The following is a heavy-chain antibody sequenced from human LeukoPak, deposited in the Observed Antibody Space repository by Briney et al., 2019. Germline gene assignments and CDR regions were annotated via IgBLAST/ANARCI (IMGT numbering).Heavy chain of an antibody. J-gene: IGHJ6*03. Sequence: GASVKVSCKASGYTFTSYGISWVRQAPGQGLEWMGWISAYNGNTNYAQKLQGRVTMTTDTSTSTAYMELRSLRSDDTAVYYCARIGPLKLRYFDWLLWRPHYYYYYYMDVWGKGTTVTISS. CDR2: ISAYNGNT. D-gene: IGHD3-9*01. V-gene: IGHV1-18*01. CDR1: GYTFTSYG. CDR3: ARIGPLKLRYFDWLLWRPHYYYYYYMDV.